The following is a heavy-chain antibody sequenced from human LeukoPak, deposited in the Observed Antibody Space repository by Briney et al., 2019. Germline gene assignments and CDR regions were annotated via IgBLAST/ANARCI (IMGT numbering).Heavy chain of an antibody. Sequence: SETLSLTCTVSGGSISSYYWSWIRQPPGKGLEWIGYIYYSGSTNYNRSLKSRVTISVDTSKNHFSLKLSSVTAADTAVYYCARGQWFRAFWSRGTPVTVSS. V-gene: IGHV4-59*01. CDR1: GGSISSYY. D-gene: IGHD3-10*01. J-gene: IGHJ4*02. CDR2: IYYSGST. CDR3: ARGQWFRAF.